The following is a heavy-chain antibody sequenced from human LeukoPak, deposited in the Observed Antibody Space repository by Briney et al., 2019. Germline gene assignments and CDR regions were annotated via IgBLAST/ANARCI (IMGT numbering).Heavy chain of an antibody. V-gene: IGHV3-30*03. CDR1: GFPFSSHD. CDR2: ISYDGTKK. J-gene: IGHJ6*02. D-gene: IGHD2-2*01. CDR3: ATSPSSSPASWDV. Sequence: GGSLRLSCAASGFPFSSHDMNWVRQGPDGGLEWVAFISYDGTKKYADSVKGRFTISRDNSKNMLYLQMNSLRVEDTGVYYCATSPSSSPASWDVGGQGTTVTVSS.